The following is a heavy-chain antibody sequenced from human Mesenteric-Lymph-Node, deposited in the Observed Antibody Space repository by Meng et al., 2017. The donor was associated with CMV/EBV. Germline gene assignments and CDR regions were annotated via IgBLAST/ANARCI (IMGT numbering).Heavy chain of an antibody. CDR2: INSDGSST. Sequence: GESLKISCAASGFTFSSYWMHWVRQAPGKGLVWVSRINSDGSSTSYADSVKGRFTISRDNARNSLYLQMNSLRAEDTAVYYCARDVDWGFDLWGQGALVTVSS. J-gene: IGHJ4*02. D-gene: IGHD3-9*01. CDR1: GFTFSSYW. CDR3: ARDVDWGFDL. V-gene: IGHV3-74*01.